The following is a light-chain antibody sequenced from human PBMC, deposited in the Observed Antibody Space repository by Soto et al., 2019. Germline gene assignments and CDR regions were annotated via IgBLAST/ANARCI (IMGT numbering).Light chain of an antibody. CDR2: DVS. V-gene: IGLV2-14*01. CDR1: SSDVGGYNY. J-gene: IGLJ1*01. Sequence: QSALTQPASVSGSPGQSITISCTGTSSDVGGYNYVSWYQQHPGKAPKLMIYDVSNRPSGVSNRFSGSKSGNTASLTISGLQAEAEADYYCSSYTSSSPYVFGTGTKLTV. CDR3: SSYTSSSPYV.